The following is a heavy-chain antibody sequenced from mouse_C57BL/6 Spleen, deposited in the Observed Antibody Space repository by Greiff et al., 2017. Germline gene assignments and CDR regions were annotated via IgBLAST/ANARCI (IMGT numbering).Heavy chain of an antibody. CDR1: GYTFTEYT. J-gene: IGHJ3*01. V-gene: IGHV1-62-2*01. CDR3: AKLGPFAY. CDR2: FYPGGSSI. Sequence: VQLQQPGAELVKPGASVKLSCKASGYTFTEYTIHWVKQRSGQGLEWIGWFYPGGSSIQYNQKFKDKATLTVDKSSSTGDMELSRWTSEDSAVXYCAKLGPFAYWGQGTLVTVSA.